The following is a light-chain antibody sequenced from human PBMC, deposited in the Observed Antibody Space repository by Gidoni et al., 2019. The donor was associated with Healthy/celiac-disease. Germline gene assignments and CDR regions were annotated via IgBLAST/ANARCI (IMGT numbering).Light chain of an antibody. V-gene: IGLV2-14*01. CDR1: RSDVGGYNY. Sequence: QSALTQPASVSGSPGQSINISCTGTRSDVGGYNYVSWSKQHPGKAPNLMIYAVSNRTSGVSKRFSGSESGNTAALTISVLQSEDEADYYCSSYTSSSTYVFGTGTKVTVL. J-gene: IGLJ1*01. CDR3: SSYTSSSTYV. CDR2: AVS.